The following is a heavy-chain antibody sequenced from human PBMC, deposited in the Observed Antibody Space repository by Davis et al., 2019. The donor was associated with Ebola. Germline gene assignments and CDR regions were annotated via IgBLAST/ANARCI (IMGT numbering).Heavy chain of an antibody. J-gene: IGHJ5*02. V-gene: IGHV4-38-2*02. Sequence: SETLSLTCTVSGYSISSGYYWGWIRQPPGKGLEWIGSIYHSGSTYYNPSLKSRVTISVDTSKNQFSLKLSSVTAADTAVYYCATQYSNGWFDPWGQGVLVTVSS. D-gene: IGHD4-11*01. CDR3: ATQYSNGWFDP. CDR2: IYHSGST. CDR1: GYSISSGYY.